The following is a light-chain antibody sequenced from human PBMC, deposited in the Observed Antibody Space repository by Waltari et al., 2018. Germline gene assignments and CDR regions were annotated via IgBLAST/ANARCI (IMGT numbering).Light chain of an antibody. V-gene: IGLV3-10*01. J-gene: IGLJ3*02. CDR3: YSTDSSGDHRV. Sequence: SFELTPPPSVSVSPGQTARITSSGDALPKKYAYWYQQKSGQAPVLVIYDDSKRPSGIPERFSGSNSGTMATLTISGAQVEDEADYYCYSTDSSGDHRVFGGGTKLTVL. CDR1: ALPKKY. CDR2: DDS.